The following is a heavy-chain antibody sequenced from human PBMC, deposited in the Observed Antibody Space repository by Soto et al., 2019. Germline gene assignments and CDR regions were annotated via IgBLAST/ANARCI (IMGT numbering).Heavy chain of an antibody. J-gene: IGHJ4*02. CDR3: ARLPGAFYYDNSDYDFHDY. V-gene: IGHV3-53*01. D-gene: IGHD3-22*01. Sequence: PWGSLRLSCAASGVSGVGSSMNWFRQSPQKGLEWISVIYPDDNTYYAESVRVRFTLSNDSSRNTVSLQMNSLRAEDTAVYYCARLPGAFYYDNSDYDFHDYWGQGTMVTVSS. CDR2: IYPDDNT. CDR1: GVSGVGSS.